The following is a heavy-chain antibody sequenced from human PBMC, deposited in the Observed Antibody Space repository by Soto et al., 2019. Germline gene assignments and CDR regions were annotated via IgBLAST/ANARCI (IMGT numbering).Heavy chain of an antibody. V-gene: IGHV4-34*02. Sequence: QVQLQQWGAGLLKPSETLSLTCDVYGGSFGGYFWSWIRQPPGKGLEWIGKINHGGITNYNPSLKSRITISVDTSKNQFSLKLSSVTAADAAVYYCARQGAVTVMFYYHGMDVWGQGTSVTVSS. D-gene: IGHD2-21*02. J-gene: IGHJ6*02. CDR3: ARQGAVTVMFYYHGMDV. CDR1: GGSFGGYF. CDR2: INHGGIT.